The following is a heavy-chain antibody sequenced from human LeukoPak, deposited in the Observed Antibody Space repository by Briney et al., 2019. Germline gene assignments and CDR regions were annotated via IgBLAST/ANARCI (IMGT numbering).Heavy chain of an antibody. CDR3: ARDLGVYYAYYYGSGSYYSY. J-gene: IGHJ4*02. V-gene: IGHV3-21*01. CDR2: ISSSSSYI. Sequence: GGSLRLSCAASGFTFSSYSMNWVRQAPGKGLEWVSSISSSSSYIYYADSVKGRFTISRDNAKNSLYLQMNSLRAEDTAVYYCARDLGVYYAYYYGSGSYYSYWGQGTLVTVSS. CDR1: GFTFSSYS. D-gene: IGHD3-10*01.